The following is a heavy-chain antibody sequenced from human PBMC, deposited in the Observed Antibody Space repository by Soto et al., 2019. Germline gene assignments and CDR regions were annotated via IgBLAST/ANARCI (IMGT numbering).Heavy chain of an antibody. CDR3: ARDYYDSSCYLLFDP. D-gene: IGHD3-22*01. V-gene: IGHV4-31*03. CDR1: GGSISSGGYY. Sequence: QVQLHESGPGLVKPSQTLSLTCTVSGGSISSGGYYWSWIRQHPGKGLEWIGYIYYSGSTYYNPSLKSRVTISVDTSKNQFSLKLCSVTAADTAVYYCARDYYDSSCYLLFDPWGQGTLVTVSS. J-gene: IGHJ5*02. CDR2: IYYSGST.